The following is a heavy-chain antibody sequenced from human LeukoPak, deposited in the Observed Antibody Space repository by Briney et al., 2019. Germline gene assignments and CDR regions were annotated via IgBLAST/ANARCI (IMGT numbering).Heavy chain of an antibody. J-gene: IGHJ6*02. CDR3: ARDGTVAGIIYYYYYGMDV. CDR1: GYTFTGYY. D-gene: IGHD6-19*01. V-gene: IGHV1-2*02. Sequence: ASVKVSCKASGYTFTGYYMHWVRQAPGQGLEWMGWINPNSGGTNYAQKFQGRVTMTRDTSISTAYMELSRLRSDDTAVYYCARDGTVAGIIYYYYYGMDVWGQGTTVTVSS. CDR2: INPNSGGT.